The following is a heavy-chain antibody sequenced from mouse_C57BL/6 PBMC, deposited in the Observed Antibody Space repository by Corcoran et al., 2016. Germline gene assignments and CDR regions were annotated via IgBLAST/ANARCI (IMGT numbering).Heavy chain of an antibody. CDR3: VSILLLLLHAMDY. CDR2: IYPRSGNT. Sequence: QVQLQQSGAELARPGASVKLSCKASGYTFTSYGISWVKQRTGQGLEWIGEIYPRSGNTYYNEKFKGKATLTADKSSSTAYMELRSLTSEDSAVYFCVSILLLLLHAMDYWGQGTSVTVSS. V-gene: IGHV1-81*01. D-gene: IGHD1-1*01. CDR1: GYTFTSYG. J-gene: IGHJ4*01.